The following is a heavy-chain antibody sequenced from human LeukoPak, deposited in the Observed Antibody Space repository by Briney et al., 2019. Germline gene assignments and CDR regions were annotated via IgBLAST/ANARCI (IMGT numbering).Heavy chain of an antibody. CDR1: GGSFSGYY. CDR2: INHNGST. V-gene: IGHV4-34*01. CDR3: ARLYYHDSSGYYQGFDP. J-gene: IGHJ5*02. D-gene: IGHD3-22*01. Sequence: SETLSLTCAVYGGSFSGYYWSWIRQPPGKGLEWIGEINHNGSTNYNPSLKSRVTISVDTSKNQFSLKLSSVTAADTAVYYCARLYYHDSSGYYQGFDPWGQGTLVTVSS.